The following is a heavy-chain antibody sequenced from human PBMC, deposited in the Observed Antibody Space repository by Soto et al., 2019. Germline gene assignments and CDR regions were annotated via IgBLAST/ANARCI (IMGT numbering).Heavy chain of an antibody. Sequence: PGGPLRLSCAASGFTISSYWMSWVREAPGKGLEWESNIKQDASEKYSVDSVQGRFTISRDNAKTSLYLQMNSLRAEDTAVYYCARDGPRITIFGVARPLHYWGQGTLVTVSS. D-gene: IGHD3-3*01. CDR3: ARDGPRITIFGVARPLHY. J-gene: IGHJ4*02. CDR1: GFTISSYW. V-gene: IGHV3-7*03. CDR2: IKQDASEK.